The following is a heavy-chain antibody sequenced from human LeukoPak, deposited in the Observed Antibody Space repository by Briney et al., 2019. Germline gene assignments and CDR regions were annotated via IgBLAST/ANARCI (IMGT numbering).Heavy chain of an antibody. V-gene: IGHV1-8*01. CDR2: MNPNSGNT. D-gene: IGHD3-3*01. CDR3: ARGLPRITIFGEAFDY. Sequence: ASVKVSCKASGYTFTSYDINWVRQDTGQGLEWMGWMNPNSGNTGYAQKFQGRVTMTRNTSISTAYMELSSLRSEDTAVYYCARGLPRITIFGEAFDYWGQGTLVTVSS. J-gene: IGHJ4*02. CDR1: GYTFTSYD.